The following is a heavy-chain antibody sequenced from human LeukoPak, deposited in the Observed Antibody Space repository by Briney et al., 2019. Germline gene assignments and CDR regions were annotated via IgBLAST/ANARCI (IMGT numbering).Heavy chain of an antibody. CDR1: GVSISSYY. CDR3: ARDQGGYDKGDYYYYGMDV. D-gene: IGHD5-12*01. Sequence: PSETLSLTCTVSGVSISSYYWSWIRQPPGKGLEWIGYIYYSGSTNYNPSLKSRVTISVDTSKNKFSLKLSSVTAADTAVYYCARDQGGYDKGDYYYYGMDVWGKGTTVTVSS. V-gene: IGHV4-59*01. J-gene: IGHJ6*04. CDR2: IYYSGST.